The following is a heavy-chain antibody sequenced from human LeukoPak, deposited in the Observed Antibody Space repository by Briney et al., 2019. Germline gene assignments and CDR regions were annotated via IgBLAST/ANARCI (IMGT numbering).Heavy chain of an antibody. CDR1: GFTFSSYG. CDR3: ASEATKGGAYYFDY. CDR2: IRYDGSNK. V-gene: IGHV3-30*02. D-gene: IGHD1/OR15-1a*01. Sequence: PGGSLRLSCAASGFTFSSYGMHWVRQAPGRGLEWVAFIRYDGSNKYFADSVKGRFTISRDNAKNSLYLQMNSLRAEDTAVYYCASEATKGGAYYFDYWGQGTLVTVSS. J-gene: IGHJ4*02.